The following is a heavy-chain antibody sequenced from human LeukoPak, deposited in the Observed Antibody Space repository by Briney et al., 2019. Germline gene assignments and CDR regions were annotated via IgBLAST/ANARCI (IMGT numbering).Heavy chain of an antibody. CDR3: ARDMTDWWFDP. D-gene: IGHD3-9*01. CDR1: GGSISSSYYY. Sequence: PSETLSLTCTVSGGSISSSYYYWGWIRQPPGKGLEWIGSIYYSGSTYYNPSLKSRVTISVDTSKNQFSLKLRSVTAADTAVYYCARDMTDWWFDPWGQGTLVTVSS. V-gene: IGHV4-39*02. CDR2: IYYSGST. J-gene: IGHJ5*02.